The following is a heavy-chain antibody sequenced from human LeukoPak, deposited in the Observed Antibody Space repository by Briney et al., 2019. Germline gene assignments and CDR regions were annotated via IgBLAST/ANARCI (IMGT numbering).Heavy chain of an antibody. V-gene: IGHV3-7*01. J-gene: IGHJ4*02. CDR1: GFTFSSDW. D-gene: IGHD5-18*01. Sequence: GGSLRLSCVVSGFTFSSDWMIWVRQAPGKGLEWVANINPDGSEKNYVDSVRGRFTISRDNAKNSLDLQMNSLRAEDTAVYYCARDPGYSYGFPYFDYWGQGTLVTVSS. CDR2: INPDGSEK. CDR3: ARDPGYSYGFPYFDY.